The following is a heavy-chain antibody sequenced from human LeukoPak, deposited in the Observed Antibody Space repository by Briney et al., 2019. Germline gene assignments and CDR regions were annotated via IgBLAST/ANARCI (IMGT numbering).Heavy chain of an antibody. J-gene: IGHJ4*02. Sequence: GESLRLSCAASGFTFSTHWMSWVRQAPGKGLEWVANINQVGSDLYYADSVMGRFTLSRDNAKNSLYLQMNSLRAEDSAVYYCARDGVAPGLYFDQWGKGTLVTVSS. CDR1: GFTFSTHW. D-gene: IGHD6-13*01. V-gene: IGHV3-7*01. CDR2: INQVGSDL. CDR3: ARDGVAPGLYFDQ.